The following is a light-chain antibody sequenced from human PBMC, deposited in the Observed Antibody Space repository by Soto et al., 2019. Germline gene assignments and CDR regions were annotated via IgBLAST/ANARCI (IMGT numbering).Light chain of an antibody. CDR1: QGIRTY. Sequence: IQMTQSPSSLSASVGDRVTITCRASQGIRTYLAWYQQKPGNDPTLLIFSASTLHSGVPPRFSGSGSGTDFTLTISSLQPEDVASYYCQKYDSAPWTFGQGTKVEIK. V-gene: IGKV1-27*01. CDR2: SAS. J-gene: IGKJ1*01. CDR3: QKYDSAPWT.